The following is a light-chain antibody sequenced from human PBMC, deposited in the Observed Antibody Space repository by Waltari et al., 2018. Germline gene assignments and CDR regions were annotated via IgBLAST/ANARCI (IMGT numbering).Light chain of an antibody. CDR1: QSVLYSSNNKNY. V-gene: IGKV4-1*01. CDR3: QQYYGSPYT. J-gene: IGKJ2*01. Sequence: DIVMTQSPDSLAVSLGERATINCKSSQSVLYSSNNKNYLAWYQQKPGQSPKLLIYWASTRESGVPDRFRGSGSGTDFTITISSLQAEDVAVYYCQQYYGSPYTFAQGTKLEIK. CDR2: WAS.